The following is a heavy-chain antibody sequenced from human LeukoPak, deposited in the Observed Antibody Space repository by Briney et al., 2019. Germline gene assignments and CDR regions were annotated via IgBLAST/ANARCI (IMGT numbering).Heavy chain of an antibody. J-gene: IGHJ4*02. D-gene: IGHD3-22*01. V-gene: IGHV4-39*07. CDR2: MHYSGST. CDR3: ATYYYDSSGYTSLDY. CDR1: GGSISSSSYY. Sequence: SETLSLTCTVSGGSISSSSYYWGWVRQPPGKGLEWIGSMHYSGSTYYNPSLKSRVTISVDTSKNQFSLKLSSVTAADTAVYYCATYYYDSSGYTSLDYWGQGTLVTVSS.